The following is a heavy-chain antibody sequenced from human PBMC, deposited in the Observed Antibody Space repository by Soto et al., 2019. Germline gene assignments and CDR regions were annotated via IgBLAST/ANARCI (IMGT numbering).Heavy chain of an antibody. D-gene: IGHD2-8*01. Sequence: PGGSLRLSCAASGCTFSSYGMHWGRQGPGKGLEWVAVISYDGSNKYYEDSVKGRFTISRDNSKNTLYLQMNSLRAEATAVYYCARSPVYAIIGYWGQGTLVTVSS. V-gene: IGHV3-30-3*01. CDR3: ARSPVYAIIGY. CDR2: ISYDGSNK. J-gene: IGHJ4*02. CDR1: GCTFSSYG.